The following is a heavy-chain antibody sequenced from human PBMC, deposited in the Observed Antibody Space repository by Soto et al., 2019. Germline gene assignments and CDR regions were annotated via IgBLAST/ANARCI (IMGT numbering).Heavy chain of an antibody. CDR3: ARDWRSSSWYVYYYYYGMDV. D-gene: IGHD6-13*01. J-gene: IGHJ6*02. CDR2: IWYDGSNK. V-gene: IGHV3-33*01. CDR1: GFTFSSYG. Sequence: GGSLRLSCAASGFTFSSYGMHWVRQAPGKGLEWVAVIWYDGSNKYYADSVKGRFTISRDNSKNTLYLQMNSLRAEDTAVYYCARDWRSSSWYVYYYYYGMDVWGQGTTVTVSS.